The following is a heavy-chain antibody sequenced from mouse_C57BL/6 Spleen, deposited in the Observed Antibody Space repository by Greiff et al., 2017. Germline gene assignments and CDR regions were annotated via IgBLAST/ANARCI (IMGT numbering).Heavy chain of an antibody. CDR1: GFTFSSYA. D-gene: IGHD1-1*01. CDR2: ISSGGDYI. CDR3: TRAGTTVVASFDY. Sequence: DVMLVESGEGLVKPGGSLKLSCAASGFTFSSYAMSWVRQTPEKRLEWVAYISSGGDYIYYADTVKGRFTISRDNARNTLYLQMSSLKSEDTAMYYCTRAGTTVVASFDYWGQGTTLTVSS. V-gene: IGHV5-9-1*02. J-gene: IGHJ2*01.